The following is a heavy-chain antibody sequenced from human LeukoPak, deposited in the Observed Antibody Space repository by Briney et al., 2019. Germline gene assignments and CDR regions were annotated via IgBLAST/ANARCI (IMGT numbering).Heavy chain of an antibody. CDR2: ISGSGGST. CDR3: AKDFSYYDSSGYNY. CDR1: GFTFSGYA. J-gene: IGHJ4*02. D-gene: IGHD3-22*01. Sequence: PGGSLRLSCAASGFTFSGYAMSWVRQAPGKGLEWVSAISGSGGSTYYADSVKGRFTISRDNSKNTLYLQMNSLRAEDTAVYYCAKDFSYYDSSGYNYWGQGTLVTVSS. V-gene: IGHV3-23*01.